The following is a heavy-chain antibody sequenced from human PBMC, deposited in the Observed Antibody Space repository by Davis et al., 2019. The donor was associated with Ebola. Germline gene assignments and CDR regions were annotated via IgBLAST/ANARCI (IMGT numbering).Heavy chain of an antibody. J-gene: IGHJ4*02. CDR3: ARESPVRAARPASPY. CDR1: GFTVSSNY. CDR2: ISSSGSTI. D-gene: IGHD6-6*01. V-gene: IGHV3-11*01. Sequence: GGSLRLSCAASGFTVSSNYMSWIRQAPGKGLEWVSYISSSGSTIYYADSVKGRFTISRDNAKNSLYLQMNSLRAEDTAVYYCARESPVRAARPASPYWGQGTLVTVSS.